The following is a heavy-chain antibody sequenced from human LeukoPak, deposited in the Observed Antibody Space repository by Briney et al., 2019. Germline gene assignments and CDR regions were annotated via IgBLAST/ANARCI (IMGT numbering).Heavy chain of an antibody. D-gene: IGHD1-26*01. CDR3: ARAYLWGSGGYAHDY. CDR1: GYTFTGYY. Sequence: ASVKVSCKASGYTFTGYYMHWVRQAPGQGLEWMGWINPNSGGTNYAQKFQGRVTMTRDTSISTAYMELSRLRSDDTAVYYCARAYLWGSGGYAHDYWGQGTLVTVSS. J-gene: IGHJ4*02. CDR2: INPNSGGT. V-gene: IGHV1-2*02.